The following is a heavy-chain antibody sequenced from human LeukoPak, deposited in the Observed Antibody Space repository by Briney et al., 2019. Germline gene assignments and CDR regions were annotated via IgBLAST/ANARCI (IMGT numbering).Heavy chain of an antibody. CDR1: GFTFSSYG. J-gene: IGHJ4*02. CDR2: ISYDGSNK. D-gene: IGHD6-6*01. Sequence: GGSLRLSCAASGFTFSSYGMHWVRQPPGKGLEWVAGISYDGSNKYYADSVKGRFTLPRDNSKHTLSLQMNSLRAEDTAVYYCAKDRQLGYFDYWGQGTLVTVSP. V-gene: IGHV3-30*18. CDR3: AKDRQLGYFDY.